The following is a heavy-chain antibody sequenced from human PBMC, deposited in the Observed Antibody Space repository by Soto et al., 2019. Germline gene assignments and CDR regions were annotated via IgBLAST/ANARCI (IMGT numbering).Heavy chain of an antibody. CDR1: GFTFSDYW. J-gene: IGHJ6*02. CDR3: ARVLTSEDGHYYYALDV. CDR2: ISSGGSST. Sequence: EVQLVESGGGLVQPGGSLRLSCAASGFTFSDYWMHWVRQAPGKGLVWVSRISSGGSSTDYADSVKGRFIVFRDNAKDTLYLQMNRLRAEDTAVDYCARVLTSEDGHYYYALDVWGQGTTVTVSS. V-gene: IGHV3-74*01.